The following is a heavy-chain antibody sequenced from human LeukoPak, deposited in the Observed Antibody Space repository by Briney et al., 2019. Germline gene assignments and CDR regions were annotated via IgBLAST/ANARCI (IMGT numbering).Heavy chain of an antibody. Sequence: SETLSLTCTVSGGSISSSSYYWGWIRQPPGKGLEWIGSIYYSGSTYYNPSLKSRVTISVDTSKNQFSLKLSSVTAADTAVYYCARPAPEREAFDIWGQGTMVTVSS. D-gene: IGHD1-14*01. V-gene: IGHV4-39*01. CDR1: GGSISSSSYY. CDR2: IYYSGST. J-gene: IGHJ3*02. CDR3: ARPAPEREAFDI.